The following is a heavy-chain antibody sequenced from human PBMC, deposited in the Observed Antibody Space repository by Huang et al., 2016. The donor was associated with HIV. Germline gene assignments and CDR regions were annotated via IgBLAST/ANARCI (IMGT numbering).Heavy chain of an antibody. D-gene: IGHD2-8*01. J-gene: IGHJ4*02. CDR2: IDWKRGAV. CDR3: TGGGVYAAF. V-gene: IGHV3-9*01. Sequence: EVQMVESGGGLVQPGKSRRLACAASGFNFDDYAMHWVRQAPGKGLEWVSGIDWKRGAVGYADSVRGRFTISRDSAKNSLYLQMNNLRPEDTAFYFCTGGGVYAAFWGQGTLVTVSS. CDR1: GFNFDDYA.